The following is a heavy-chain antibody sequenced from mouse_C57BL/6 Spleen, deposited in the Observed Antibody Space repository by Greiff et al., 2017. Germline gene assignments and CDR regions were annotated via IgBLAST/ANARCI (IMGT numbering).Heavy chain of an antibody. V-gene: IGHV5-9-1*02. Sequence: EVKVVESGEGLVKPGGSLKLSCAASGFTFSSYAMSWVRQTPEKRLEWVAYISSGGDYIYYADTVKGRFTISRDNARNTLYLQMSSLKSEDTAMYYCTRDDDYDRAFAYWGQGTLVTVSA. CDR3: TRDDDYDRAFAY. CDR2: ISSGGDYI. CDR1: GFTFSSYA. J-gene: IGHJ3*01. D-gene: IGHD2-4*01.